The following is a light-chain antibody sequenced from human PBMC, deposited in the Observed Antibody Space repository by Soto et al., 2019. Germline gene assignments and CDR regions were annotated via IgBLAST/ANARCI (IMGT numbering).Light chain of an antibody. CDR1: QGISNY. J-gene: IGKJ1*01. CDR2: AAS. CDR3: QKYNGART. V-gene: IGKV1-27*01. Sequence: DIQMTQSPSSLSASVGDRVTITCRASQGISNYLAWYQQKPGKVPTVLIYAASTLQSGVPSRFSGSGSGTDFTLTISGLQPEDVATYYCQKYNGARTFGQGTKVEIK.